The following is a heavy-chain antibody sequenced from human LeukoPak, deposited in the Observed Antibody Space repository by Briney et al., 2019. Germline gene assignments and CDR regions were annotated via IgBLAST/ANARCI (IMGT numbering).Heavy chain of an antibody. CDR1: GFTFSSYA. CDR3: AKVNGSGSYFYYYGMDV. D-gene: IGHD3-10*01. J-gene: IGHJ6*02. V-gene: IGHV3-23*01. Sequence: GGSLRLSCAASGFTFSSYAMSWVRQAPGKGLEWVSAISGSSGSTYYADSVKGRFTISRDNSKNTLYLQMNSLRAEDTAVYYCAKVNGSGSYFYYYGMDVWGQGTAVTVSS. CDR2: ISGSSGST.